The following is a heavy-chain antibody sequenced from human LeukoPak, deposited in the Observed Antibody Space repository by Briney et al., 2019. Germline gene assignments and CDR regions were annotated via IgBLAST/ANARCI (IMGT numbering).Heavy chain of an antibody. CDR1: GYTFTGYY. J-gene: IGHJ4*02. CDR2: INPNSGGT. CDR3: ARAPRYCSGGSCYPGY. D-gene: IGHD2-15*01. Sequence: GASVKVSCKASGYTFTGYYMHWVRQAPGQGLEWMGWINPNSGGTNYAQKFQGWVTMTRDTSISTAYMELSRLRSDDTAVYYCARAPRYCSGGSCYPGYWGQGTLVTVSS. V-gene: IGHV1-2*04.